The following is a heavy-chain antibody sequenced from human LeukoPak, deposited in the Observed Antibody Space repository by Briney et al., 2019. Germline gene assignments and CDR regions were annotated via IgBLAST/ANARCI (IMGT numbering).Heavy chain of an antibody. CDR1: GGSSSGYY. CDR3: ARDRYCSSTSCPMDYYYYYMDV. J-gene: IGHJ6*03. V-gene: IGHV4-34*01. D-gene: IGHD2-2*01. CDR2: INHSGST. Sequence: SETLSLTCAVSGGSSSGYYWRWIRQPPGKGLEWIGEINHSGSTNYNPSLKSRVTISVDTSKNQFSLKLSSVTAADTAVYYCARDRYCSSTSCPMDYYYYYMDVWGKGTTVTVSS.